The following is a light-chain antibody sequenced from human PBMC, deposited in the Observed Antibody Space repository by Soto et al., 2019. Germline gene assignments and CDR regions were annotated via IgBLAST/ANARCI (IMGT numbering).Light chain of an antibody. CDR1: SNDIGGYNY. Sequence: QSVLTQPASVSGSPGQSITIPCTGTSNDIGGYNYVSWYQQFPGKAPKLIIYDVTNRPSGVSFRFSGSKSGNTASLTISGLQAEDEAGYHCSSYSSTSTGRRFGAGTKVTVL. CDR3: SSYSSTSTGRR. CDR2: DVT. V-gene: IGLV2-14*03. J-gene: IGLJ1*01.